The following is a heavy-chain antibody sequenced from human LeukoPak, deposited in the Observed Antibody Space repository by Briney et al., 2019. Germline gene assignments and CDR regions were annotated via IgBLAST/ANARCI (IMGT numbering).Heavy chain of an antibody. CDR1: GFTFSSYW. Sequence: GGSLRLSCAASGFTFSSYWMSWVRQAPGKGLEWVANIKQDGSEKYYEDSVKGRFTISRDNAKNSLYLQMNSLRAEDTAVYYCARDDFWSGYPAYYYYYMDVWGKGTTVTVSS. D-gene: IGHD3-3*01. CDR3: ARDDFWSGYPAYYYYYMDV. J-gene: IGHJ6*03. CDR2: IKQDGSEK. V-gene: IGHV3-7*01.